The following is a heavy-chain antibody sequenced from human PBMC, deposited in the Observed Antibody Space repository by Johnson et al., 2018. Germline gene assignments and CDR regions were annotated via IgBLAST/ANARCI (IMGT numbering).Heavy chain of an antibody. CDR2: FHLENGDA. Sequence: VQLVETGAEVRKPGASVKVSCKVSGYILSELSIHWVRQAPGKGLEWMGGFHLENGDAIYAQKFQGRVTMTEDTSTDTAYMDLSSLRSDDTAVCYCARVRYGSGEDKDVWGQGTTVTVSS. J-gene: IGHJ6*02. CDR3: ARVRYGSGEDKDV. CDR1: GYILSELS. V-gene: IGHV1-24*01. D-gene: IGHD3-10*01.